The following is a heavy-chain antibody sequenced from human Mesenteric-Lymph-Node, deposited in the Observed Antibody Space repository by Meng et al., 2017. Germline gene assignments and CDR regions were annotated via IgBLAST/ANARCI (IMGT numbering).Heavy chain of an antibody. V-gene: IGHV3-23*01. Sequence: GESLKISCAASEFTFSSNTMTWVRQAPGKGLEWDSAISGGGSGTYYADSVKGRFTISRDNSKSTLYLQMNSLRAEDTAVYYCAKGHSSGWFPDYWGQGTLVTVSS. CDR2: ISGGGSGT. CDR1: EFTFSSNT. J-gene: IGHJ4*02. CDR3: AKGHSSGWFPDY. D-gene: IGHD6-19*01.